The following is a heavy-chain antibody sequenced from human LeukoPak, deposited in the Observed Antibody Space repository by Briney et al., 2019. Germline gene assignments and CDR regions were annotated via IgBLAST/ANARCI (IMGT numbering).Heavy chain of an antibody. CDR2: MSSGSRYI. Sequence: GGSLRLSCTASRFTFTTYAMTWVRQAPGKGLEWISAMSSGSRYIYYADSVRGRFTISRDNTRNSLYLAMNNLRAEDTAIYYCARDRPTGASRIFVVQWGQGTPVTVSS. CDR3: ARDRPTGASRIFVVQ. CDR1: RFTFTTYA. D-gene: IGHD2-15*01. V-gene: IGHV3-21*06. J-gene: IGHJ4*02.